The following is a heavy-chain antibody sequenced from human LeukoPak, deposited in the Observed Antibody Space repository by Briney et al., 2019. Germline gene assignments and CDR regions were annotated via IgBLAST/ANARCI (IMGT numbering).Heavy chain of an antibody. CDR2: ISSSISYI. Sequence: GGSLRLSCAASGFTFSSYSMNWVRQAPGKGLEWVSSISSSISYIYYAHTVKGRVTISRDKAKNSLYLQMNSLRAEDTAVYYCARAKTTGPTEYVMDVWGKATTHSLPS. J-gene: IGHJ6*04. CDR3: ARAKTTGPTEYVMDV. CDR1: GFTFSSYS. V-gene: IGHV3-21*03. D-gene: IGHD1-1*01.